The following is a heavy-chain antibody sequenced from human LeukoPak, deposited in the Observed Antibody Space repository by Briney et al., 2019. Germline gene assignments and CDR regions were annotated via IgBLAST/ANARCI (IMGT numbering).Heavy chain of an antibody. V-gene: IGHV1-46*01. CDR1: GYTFTSHY. D-gene: IGHD3-16*02. Sequence: ASVKVSCKASGYTFTSHYMHWVRQAPGQGLEWMGLINPSGSSTLYAQKFQGRVTMTRDMSTTTDYMELSSLRSEDTAVHYCARDNSVGDIAWWFDPWGQGTLVTVSS. J-gene: IGHJ5*02. CDR2: INPSGSST. CDR3: ARDNSVGDIAWWFDP.